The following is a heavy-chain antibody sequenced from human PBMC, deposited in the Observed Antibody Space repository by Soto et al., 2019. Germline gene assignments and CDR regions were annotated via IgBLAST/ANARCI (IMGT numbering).Heavy chain of an antibody. Sequence: ASVKVSCKASGYTFTSYYMHWVRQAPGQGLEWMGIINPSGGSTSYAQKFQGRVTMTRDTSTSTVHMELSSLRSEDTAVYYCARDPAYDFWGGYPYYYYYGMDVWGQGTTVTVSS. CDR2: INPSGGST. D-gene: IGHD3-3*01. J-gene: IGHJ6*02. CDR1: GYTFTSYY. CDR3: ARDPAYDFWGGYPYYYYYGMDV. V-gene: IGHV1-46*01.